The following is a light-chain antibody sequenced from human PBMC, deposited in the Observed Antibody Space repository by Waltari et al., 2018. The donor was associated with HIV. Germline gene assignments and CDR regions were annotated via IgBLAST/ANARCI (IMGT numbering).Light chain of an antibody. CDR2: RNT. CDR3: AAWDGSLSAYVL. Sequence: QSVLTQPPSASGTPGQGVTIPCSGSSANLGSNYVCWYQPLPGTAPNLLIYRNTQRPSAVPDRFSGSKSGTSPSLALSRLRSHDEADYYCAAWDGSLSAYVLFGGGTKLTVL. J-gene: IGLJ2*01. V-gene: IGLV1-47*01. CDR1: SANLGSNY.